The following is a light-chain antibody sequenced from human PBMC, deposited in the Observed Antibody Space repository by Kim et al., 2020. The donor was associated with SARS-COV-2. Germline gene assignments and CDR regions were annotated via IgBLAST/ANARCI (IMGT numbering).Light chain of an antibody. CDR3: RAWDSSTAVV. CDR1: KLGDKY. V-gene: IGLV3-1*01. CDR2: QDS. J-gene: IGLJ2*01. Sequence: SYELTQPPSVSVSPGQTASITCSGDKLGDKYACWYQQKPGQSPVLVIYQDSKRPSGIPERFSGSNSGNTATLTISGTQAMDEADYYCRAWDSSTAVVFSG.